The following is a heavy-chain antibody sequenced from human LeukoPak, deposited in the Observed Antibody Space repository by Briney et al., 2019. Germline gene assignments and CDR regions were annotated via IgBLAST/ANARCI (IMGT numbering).Heavy chain of an antibody. CDR1: GGTFSSYA. CDR3: AREEREYCGGDCNDAFDI. Sequence: SVKVSCKASGGTFSSYAISWVRQAPGQGLEWMGRIIPIFGTANYAQKFQGRVTITADESTSTAYMELSSLRSEDTAVYYCAREEREYCGGDCNDAFDIWGQGTMVTVSS. CDR2: IIPIFGTA. V-gene: IGHV1-69*13. J-gene: IGHJ3*02. D-gene: IGHD2-21*02.